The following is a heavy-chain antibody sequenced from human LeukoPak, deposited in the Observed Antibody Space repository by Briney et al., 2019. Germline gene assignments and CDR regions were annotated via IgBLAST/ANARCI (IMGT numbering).Heavy chain of an antibody. CDR3: ARGDTYGSGSYWY. J-gene: IGHJ4*02. CDR1: GFTFSSYS. D-gene: IGHD3-10*01. Sequence: GGSLRLSCAASGFTFSSYSMNWVRQAPGKGLEWVSSISSSSSYIYYADSVKGRFTISRDKAKNSLYLQMNSLRAEDTAVYYCARGDTYGSGSYWYWGQGTLVTVSS. CDR2: ISSSSSYI. V-gene: IGHV3-21*01.